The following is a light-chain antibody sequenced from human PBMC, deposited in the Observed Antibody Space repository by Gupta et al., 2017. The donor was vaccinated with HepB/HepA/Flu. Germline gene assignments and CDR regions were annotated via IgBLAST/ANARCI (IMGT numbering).Light chain of an antibody. V-gene: IGKV1-5*03. Sequence: DIQMTQSPSTLSASVGDRVTITCRASQNIKTWLAWYQQKPGQAPKLLIYKASSLESGVPPRFSGSGSGTDFTLAISNLQPDEFATYYCQQYDSFPVTYGQGTKVDIK. CDR2: KAS. CDR1: QNIKTW. J-gene: IGKJ1*01. CDR3: QQYDSFPVT.